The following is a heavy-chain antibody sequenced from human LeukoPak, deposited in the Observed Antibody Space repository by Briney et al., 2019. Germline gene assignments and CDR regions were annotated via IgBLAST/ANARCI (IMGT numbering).Heavy chain of an antibody. D-gene: IGHD6-13*01. CDR3: ARDSASIIAAAGTLGYYFDY. J-gene: IGHJ4*02. CDR1: GYTFTSYG. V-gene: IGHV1-18*01. Sequence: ASVKVSCKASGYTFTSYGISWVRQAPGQGLEWVGWISAYNGNTNYAQKLQGRVTMTTDTSTSTAYMELRSLRSDDTAVYYCARDSASIIAAAGTLGYYFDYWGQGTLVTVSS. CDR2: ISAYNGNT.